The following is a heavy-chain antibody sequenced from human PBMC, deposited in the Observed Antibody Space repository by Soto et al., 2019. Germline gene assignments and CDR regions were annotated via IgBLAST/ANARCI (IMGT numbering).Heavy chain of an antibody. V-gene: IGHV4-30-4*02. D-gene: IGHD3-3*01. CDR3: ARGVTVFGLVSRFWFDP. CDR1: CGSISSGEYS. Sequence: SDTLSLTCTVSCGSISSGEYSWSWVRQSPGKGLEWIGHIYNSGITYYNPSLKSRVVISIDTSRNQFSLRLNSLTAADRAVYFCARGVTVFGLVSRFWFDPWGQGTVVTVSS. J-gene: IGHJ5*02. CDR2: IYNSGIT.